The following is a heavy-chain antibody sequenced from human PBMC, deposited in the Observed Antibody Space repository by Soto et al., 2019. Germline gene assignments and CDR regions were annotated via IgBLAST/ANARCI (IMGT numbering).Heavy chain of an antibody. J-gene: IGHJ6*02. CDR2: INPSGGST. D-gene: IGHD6-19*01. Sequence: SSVKVSCKASGYTFTSYYMHWVRQAPGQGLEWMGIINPSGGSTSYAQKFQGRVTMTRDTSTSTVYMGLSSLRSEDTAVYYCARVRGIAVSYYYYGMDVWGQGTTVTVSS. CDR1: GYTFTSYY. CDR3: ARVRGIAVSYYYYGMDV. V-gene: IGHV1-46*01.